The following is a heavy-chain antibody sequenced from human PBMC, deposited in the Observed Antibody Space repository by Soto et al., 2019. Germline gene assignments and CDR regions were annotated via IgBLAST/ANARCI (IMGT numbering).Heavy chain of an antibody. D-gene: IGHD4-17*01. CDR3: VREWYGEFI. J-gene: IGHJ4*02. V-gene: IGHV3-23*01. Sequence: GGSLRLSCAASGFTFSSYAMSWVRQAPGKGLYWVAGISVSGSWIEYADSVKGRFTVSRDNPKNTLYLEMDSLRVEDTGVYYCVREWYGEFIWGQGTLVTVSS. CDR2: ISVSGSWI. CDR1: GFTFSSYA.